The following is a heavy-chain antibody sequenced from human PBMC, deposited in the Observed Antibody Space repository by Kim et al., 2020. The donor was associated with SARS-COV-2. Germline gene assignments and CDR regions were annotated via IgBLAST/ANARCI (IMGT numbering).Heavy chain of an antibody. D-gene: IGHD6-19*01. CDR3: ARDVVVAGMGGWFDP. V-gene: IGHV4-31*02. Sequence: PSLKSRVTISVDPSKNQFSRKLSSVTAADTAVYYCARDVVVAGMGGWFDPWGQGTLVTVSS. J-gene: IGHJ5*02.